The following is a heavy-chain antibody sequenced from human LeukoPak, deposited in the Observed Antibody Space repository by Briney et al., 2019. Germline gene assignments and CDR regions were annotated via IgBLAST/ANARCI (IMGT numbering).Heavy chain of an antibody. D-gene: IGHD6-13*01. J-gene: IGHJ6*03. CDR3: ARGDSSSWYRDPYYYMDV. Sequence: SETLSLTCTVSGDSIRGNNYWAWIRQPPGKGLEWIATIRYSGNTYYNPSLKSRVTISVDTSRTQISLKVNSVTAADTAVYYCARGDSSSWYRDPYYYMDVWGKGTTVTVSS. V-gene: IGHV4-39*01. CDR2: IRYSGNT. CDR1: GDSIRGNNY.